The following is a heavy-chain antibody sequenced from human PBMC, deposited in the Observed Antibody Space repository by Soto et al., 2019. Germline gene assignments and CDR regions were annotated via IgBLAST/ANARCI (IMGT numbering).Heavy chain of an antibody. Sequence: GGSLRLSCAASGFTFSNAWMSWVRQAPGKGLEWVGRIKSKTDGGTTDYAAPVKGRFTISRDDSKNTLYLQMNSLKTEDTAVYYCNGVVVAATPEGAGDYYYMDVWGKGTTVTVSS. V-gene: IGHV3-15*01. CDR1: GFTFSNAW. D-gene: IGHD2-15*01. J-gene: IGHJ6*03. CDR3: NGVVVAATPEGAGDYYYMDV. CDR2: IKSKTDGGTT.